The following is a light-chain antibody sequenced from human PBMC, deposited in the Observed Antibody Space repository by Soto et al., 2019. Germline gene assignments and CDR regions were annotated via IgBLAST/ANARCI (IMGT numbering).Light chain of an antibody. CDR3: QQYNVWPLT. CDR1: QSVSSN. V-gene: IGKV3-15*01. Sequence: IVMTQSPATLSVSPGERATLSCRDSQSVSSNVAWYEQKPGQTPKLLIYVASTRATGIPARFTGSEFGTEFNLTISSLQSEDFGGYYCQQYNVWPLTFGGGTKVEFK. CDR2: VAS. J-gene: IGKJ4*01.